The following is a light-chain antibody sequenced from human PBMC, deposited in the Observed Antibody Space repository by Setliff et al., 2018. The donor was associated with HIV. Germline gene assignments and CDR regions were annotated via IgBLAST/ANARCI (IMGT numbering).Light chain of an antibody. CDR1: SSDVGAYSL. CDR3: SSYTSTNTPWV. V-gene: IGLV2-14*01. Sequence: VLTQPASVSGSPGQSITISCTGTSSDVGAYSLVSWYQQHPGKAPKLMIYEVSNRPSGVSNRFSGSKSGNTASLTISGLQAEDEADYYCSSYTSTNTPWVFGGGTK. CDR2: EVS. J-gene: IGLJ3*02.